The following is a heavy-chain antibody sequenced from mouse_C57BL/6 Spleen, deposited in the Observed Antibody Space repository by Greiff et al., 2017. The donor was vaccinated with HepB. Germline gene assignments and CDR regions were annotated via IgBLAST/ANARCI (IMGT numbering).Heavy chain of an antibody. CDR2: IDPSDSYT. CDR3: ARSLIPTVMDY. CDR1: GYTFTSYW. J-gene: IGHJ4*01. Sequence: VQLQQPGAELVMPGASVKLSCKASGYTFTSYWMHWVKQRPGQGLEWIGEIDPSDSYTNYNQKFKGKSTLTVDKSSSTAYMQLSSLTSEDSAVYYCARSLIPTVMDYWGQGTSVTVSS. D-gene: IGHD1-1*01. V-gene: IGHV1-69*01.